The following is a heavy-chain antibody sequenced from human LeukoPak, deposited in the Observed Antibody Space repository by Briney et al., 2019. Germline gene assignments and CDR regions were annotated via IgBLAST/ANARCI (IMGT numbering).Heavy chain of an antibody. Sequence: SQTLSLTCAISGDSVSSNSAAWNWIRQSPSRGLEWLGRTYYRSKWYNDYAVSVKSRITINPDTSKNQFSLKLSSVTAADTAVYYCARGRGAYCGGDCYLKYYYYYMDVWGKGTTVTVSS. V-gene: IGHV6-1*01. D-gene: IGHD2-21*02. J-gene: IGHJ6*03. CDR2: TYYRSKWYN. CDR3: ARGRGAYCGGDCYLKYYYYYMDV. CDR1: GDSVSSNSAA.